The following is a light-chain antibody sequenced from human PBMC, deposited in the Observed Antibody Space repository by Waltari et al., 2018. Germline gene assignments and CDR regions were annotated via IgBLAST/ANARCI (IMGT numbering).Light chain of an antibody. CDR2: AAS. Sequence: DIQMTQSPSSLSASVGDRVTITCRASQSITIYLNWYQHKPGKAPKLLIYAASSLQGGVPTRFSGSGSGTDFNLTISTLQPEDFATYYCQQSYSALTFGGGTKVEI. CDR3: QQSYSALT. J-gene: IGKJ4*01. V-gene: IGKV1-39*01. CDR1: QSITIY.